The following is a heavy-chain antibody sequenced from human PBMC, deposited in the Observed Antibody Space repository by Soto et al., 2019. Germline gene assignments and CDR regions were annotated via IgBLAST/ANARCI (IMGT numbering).Heavy chain of an antibody. CDR2: IDWDDDK. V-gene: IGHV2-70*01. Sequence: SGPTLVNPTQTLTLTCTFSGFSLSTSGMCVSWIRQPPGKALEWLALIDWDDDKYYSTSLKTRLTISKDTSKNQVVLTMTNMDPVDTATYYCARMAGEQLVHYSLDYYYYGMDVWGQGTTVPVSS. CDR1: GFSLSTSGMC. CDR3: ARMAGEQLVHYSLDYYYYGMDV. D-gene: IGHD6-6*01. J-gene: IGHJ6*02.